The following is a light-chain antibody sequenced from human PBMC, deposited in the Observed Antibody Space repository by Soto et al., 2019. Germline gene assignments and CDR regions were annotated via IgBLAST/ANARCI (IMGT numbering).Light chain of an antibody. V-gene: IGLV2-23*01. J-gene: IGLJ2*01. CDR1: SSDIGNYNL. CDR2: EGT. CDR3: SSYRGSSVI. Sequence: QSALTQPASVSGSPGQSITISCTGTSSDIGNYNLVSWYQQHPGKVPKLIIYEGTKRPSGVSNRFSGSKSGNTASLTISGLQADDEADYHCSSYRGSSVIFGGGTKLTVL.